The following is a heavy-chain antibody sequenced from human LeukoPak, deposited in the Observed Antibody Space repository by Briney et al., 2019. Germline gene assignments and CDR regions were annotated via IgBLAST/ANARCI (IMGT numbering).Heavy chain of an antibody. D-gene: IGHD3-22*01. J-gene: IGHJ4*02. CDR3: AREQDAMMPFVDY. CDR2: ISSSSSYI. V-gene: IGHV3-21*01. CDR1: GFTFSSYS. Sequence: PGGSLRLSCAASGFTFSSYSMNWVRQAPGKGLEWVSSISSSSSYIYYADSVKGRFTISRDNAKNSLYLQMNSLRAEDTAVYYCAREQDAMMPFVDYWGQGTLVTVSS.